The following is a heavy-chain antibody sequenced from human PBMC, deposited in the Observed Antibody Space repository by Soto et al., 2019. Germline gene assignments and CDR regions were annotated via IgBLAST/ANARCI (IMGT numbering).Heavy chain of an antibody. V-gene: IGHV4-31*03. D-gene: IGHD2-2*02. CDR3: ARHHCTGTSCFTGYFDY. CDR2: ISNSGST. J-gene: IGHJ4*02. CDR1: GGSFSSGGYY. Sequence: QVQLQESGPELVKPSQTLSLTCTVSGGSFSSGGYYWSWIRQHPGKVLEWIGYISNSGSTYYNPSLKSRVTISIDTSQNQFSLTLSSVTAADTAVYFCARHHCTGTSCFTGYFDYWGQGTLVTVSS.